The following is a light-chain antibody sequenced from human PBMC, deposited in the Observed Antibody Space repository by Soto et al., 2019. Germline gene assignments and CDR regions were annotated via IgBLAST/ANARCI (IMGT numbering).Light chain of an antibody. CDR3: QQYGTAPWT. CDR1: QSVSNNY. V-gene: IGKV3-20*01. J-gene: IGKJ1*01. Sequence: EIVLTQSPGTLSLSPGERATVSCRASQSVSNNYLAWYQQKPGQAPRLLIYAASNTARGIPDSVGGGWSGADFTPPVSRLETEDFAVYYCQQYGTAPWTFGQGTKLEI. CDR2: AAS.